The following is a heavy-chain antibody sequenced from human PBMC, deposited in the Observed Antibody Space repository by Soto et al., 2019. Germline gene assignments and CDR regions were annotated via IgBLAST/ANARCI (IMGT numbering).Heavy chain of an antibody. CDR2: IRNTAQRFIT. Sequence: EVQLVESGGGLVQPGGSLRLSCAASGFTFSDLYMDWVRQAPGKGLEWVGRIRNTAQRFITEYAASVKGRFTVSRDESENSLYLQMNSLTIGDTAVYYCASPQRRSGGWSYYWGQGTLVTVSS. CDR3: ASPQRRSGGWSYY. V-gene: IGHV3-72*01. J-gene: IGHJ4*02. CDR1: GFTFSDLY. D-gene: IGHD6-19*01.